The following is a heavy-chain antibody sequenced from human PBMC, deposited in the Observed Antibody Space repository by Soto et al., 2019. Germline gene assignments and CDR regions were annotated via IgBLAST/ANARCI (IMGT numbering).Heavy chain of an antibody. D-gene: IGHD2-2*01. J-gene: IGHJ6*03. V-gene: IGHV4-31*03. CDR2: IYYSGST. CDR3: ARGRYCSSTSCYYYYYYMDV. CDR1: GGSISSGGYY. Sequence: QVQLQESGPGLVKPSQTLSLTCTVSGGSISSGGYYWSWIRQHPGKGLEWIGYIYYSGSTYYNPSLKSRVTLSVDTSKNQFSLKLSSVTAADTAVYYCARGRYCSSTSCYYYYYYMDVWGKGTTVTVSS.